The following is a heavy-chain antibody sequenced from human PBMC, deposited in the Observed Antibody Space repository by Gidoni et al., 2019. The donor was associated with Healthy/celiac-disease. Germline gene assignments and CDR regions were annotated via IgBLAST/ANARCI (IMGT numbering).Heavy chain of an antibody. CDR3: ARSSRTYYYDSSGYRNWFDP. V-gene: IGHV4-31*03. CDR2: IYYSGST. CDR1: GGSISSGGYY. Sequence: QVQLQESGPGLVKPSQTLSLTCTVSGGSISSGGYYWSWIRQHPGKGLEWIGYIYYSGSTYYNPSLKSRVTISVDTSKNQFSLKLSSVTAADTAVYYCARSSRTYYYDSSGYRNWFDPWGQGTLVTVSS. J-gene: IGHJ5*02. D-gene: IGHD3-22*01.